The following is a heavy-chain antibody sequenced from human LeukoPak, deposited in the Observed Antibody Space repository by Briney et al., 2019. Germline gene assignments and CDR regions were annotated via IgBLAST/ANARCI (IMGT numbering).Heavy chain of an antibody. V-gene: IGHV3-23*01. J-gene: IGHJ4*02. CDR2: ISGSGGST. CDR3: AKGATYSSSSGGYDY. CDR1: GFTFSSYA. Sequence: GGSLRLSCAAPGFTFSSYAMSWVRQAPGKGLEWVSAISGSGGSTYYADSVKGRFTISRDNSKNTLYLQMNSLRAEDTAVYYCAKGATYSSSSGGYDYWGQGTLVTVSS. D-gene: IGHD6-6*01.